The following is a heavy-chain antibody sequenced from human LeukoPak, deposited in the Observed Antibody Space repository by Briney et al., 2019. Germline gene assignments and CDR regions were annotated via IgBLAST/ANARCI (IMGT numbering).Heavy chain of an antibody. CDR1: GFTFNNYA. J-gene: IGHJ5*01. V-gene: IGHV3-23*01. CDR3: ARDYADYVGYFFFDY. CDR2: ISGGGETT. Sequence: GGSLRLSCAASGFTFNNYAMNWVRQAPGKGLEWVSSISGGGETTYYADSAKGRFTISRDNSQNTLYLQMNSLRAEDTAVYYCARDYADYVGYFFFDYWGHGTLVTVSS. D-gene: IGHD4-17*01.